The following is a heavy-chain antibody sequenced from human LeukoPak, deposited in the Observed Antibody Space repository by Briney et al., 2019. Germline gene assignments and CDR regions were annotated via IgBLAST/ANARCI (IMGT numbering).Heavy chain of an antibody. J-gene: IGHJ5*02. V-gene: IGHV3-7*01. D-gene: IGHD1-26*01. CDR3: AKGAKRVVGATTHWIDP. Sequence: PGGSLRLSCAASEFIFSNCWMSWVRQAPGKGLEWVANIKHDGSEKYYVDSVKGRFTISKDNAKKSLYLQMNSLRAEDTAVYYCAKGAKRVVGATTHWIDPWGQGTLVTVSS. CDR1: EFIFSNCW. CDR2: IKHDGSEK.